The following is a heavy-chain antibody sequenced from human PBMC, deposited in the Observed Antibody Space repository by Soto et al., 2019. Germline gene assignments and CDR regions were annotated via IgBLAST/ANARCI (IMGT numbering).Heavy chain of an antibody. J-gene: IGHJ4*02. Sequence: SETLSLTCAVYGGSFSGYYWSWIRQPPGKGLEWIGEINHSGSTNYNPSLKSRVTISVDTSKNQFSLKLSSVTAADTAVYYCARDHYSSGYNYWGQGTLVTVSS. CDR2: INHSGST. CDR3: ARDHYSSGYNY. V-gene: IGHV4-34*01. CDR1: GGSFSGYY. D-gene: IGHD3-22*01.